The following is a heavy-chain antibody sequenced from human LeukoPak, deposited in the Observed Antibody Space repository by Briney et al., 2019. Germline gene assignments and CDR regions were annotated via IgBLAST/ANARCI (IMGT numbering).Heavy chain of an antibody. Sequence: GGSLRLSCAASGFTFSSYEMNWVRQAPGKGLEWVANIKEDGSDKNYVESMKGRFTISRDNAKNSLYLQMNSLRVEDTAVYYCARDAGYGYGRFDYWGQGTQVTVSS. V-gene: IGHV3-7*01. CDR1: GFTFSSYE. CDR3: ARDAGYGYGRFDY. J-gene: IGHJ4*02. CDR2: IKEDGSDK. D-gene: IGHD5-18*01.